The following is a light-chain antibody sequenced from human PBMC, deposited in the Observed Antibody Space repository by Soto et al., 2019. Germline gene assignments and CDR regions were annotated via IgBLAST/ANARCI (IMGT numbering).Light chain of an antibody. CDR3: QQRNAWPRNT. J-gene: IGKJ2*01. CDR2: DIS. V-gene: IGKV3-11*01. CDR1: QSVPSY. Sequence: EIVLTQFPATLSLSPGDRATLSCRASQSVPSYFAWYPQKPGQAPRLLVYDISNRAAGIPARFTGSGSGTGFTLTINSLEPGDSGVYYCQQRNAWPRNTFGQGTKLQI.